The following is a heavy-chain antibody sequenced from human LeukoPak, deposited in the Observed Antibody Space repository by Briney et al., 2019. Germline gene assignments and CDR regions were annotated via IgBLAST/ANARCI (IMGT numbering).Heavy chain of an antibody. V-gene: IGHV4-38-2*02. CDR1: GFSISSRYY. CDR3: VRARLERRISAFDY. J-gene: IGHJ4*02. CDR2: ILQSGST. D-gene: IGHD1-1*01. Sequence: PSETLSLTCTVSGFSISSRYYWGWIRQPPGKGLEWIGIILQSGSTYYNPSLKSRVTISVDTSKNQFSLKLSSVTAADTAVYYCVRARLERRISAFDYWGQGTLVTVSS.